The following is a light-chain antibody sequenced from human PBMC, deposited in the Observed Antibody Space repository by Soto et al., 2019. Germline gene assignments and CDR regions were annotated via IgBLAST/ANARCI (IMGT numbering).Light chain of an antibody. CDR2: WAS. CDR3: QQYYGTLPT. J-gene: IGKJ1*01. V-gene: IGKV4-1*01. Sequence: DIVMTQSPDSLAVSLGERATINCKSSQSVLYSSNTKTSLAWYQQKPGQPPKLLIYWASTRESGVPDRFSGSGSGTAFTLTISSLQAEDVAVYYCQQYYGTLPTFGQGTKVDIK. CDR1: QSVLYSSNTKTS.